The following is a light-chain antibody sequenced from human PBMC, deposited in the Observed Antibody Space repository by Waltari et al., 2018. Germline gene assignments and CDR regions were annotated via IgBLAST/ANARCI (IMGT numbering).Light chain of an antibody. J-gene: IGLJ2*01. Sequence: QSALPQPRPVSGSPGQSFTISCTGPSSDVGGYNYVSWYQQHPGKAPKLIIYDVTKRPSGVPDRFSGSKSGNTASLTISGLQAEDEADYYCCSYGGSYSFVVFGGGTKLTVL. V-gene: IGLV2-11*01. CDR1: SSDVGGYNY. CDR2: DVT. CDR3: CSYGGSYSFVV.